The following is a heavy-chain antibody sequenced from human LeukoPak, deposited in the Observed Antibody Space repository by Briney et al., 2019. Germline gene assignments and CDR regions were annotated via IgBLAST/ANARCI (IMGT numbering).Heavy chain of an antibody. D-gene: IGHD3-22*01. CDR1: GDSFGTYG. V-gene: IGHV1-69*05. CDR2: FNPIFGSA. J-gene: IGHJ3*02. Sequence: GASVKVSCKASGDSFGTYGITWVRQAPGEGLEWMGGFNPIFGSAQYAQKFQGRVTITMDVSARTVYMELSSLKSEDTTIYYCARGAYYYDSSEAFDIWGQGTMVTVSS. CDR3: ARGAYYYDSSEAFDI.